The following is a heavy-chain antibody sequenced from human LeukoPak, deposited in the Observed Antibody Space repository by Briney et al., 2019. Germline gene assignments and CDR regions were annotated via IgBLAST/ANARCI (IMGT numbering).Heavy chain of an antibody. V-gene: IGHV4-39*01. Sequence: PSETLSLTCTVSGGSISSSSYYWGWIRQPPGKGLEWIGSIYYSGSTYYNPSLKSRVTISVDTSKNQFSLKLSSVTAADTAVYYCASSRVGDFWSGYYFYWGQGTLVTVSS. J-gene: IGHJ4*02. D-gene: IGHD3-3*01. CDR2: IYYSGST. CDR3: ASSRVGDFWSGYYFY. CDR1: GGSISSSSYY.